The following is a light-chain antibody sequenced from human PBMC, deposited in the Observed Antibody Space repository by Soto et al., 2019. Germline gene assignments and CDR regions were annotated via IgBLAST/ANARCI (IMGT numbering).Light chain of an antibody. Sequence: EIVLTQSPGTLSLSPGERATLSCRASQSISNSYLAWYQQKPGQAPRLLIHGASSRATGIPDRFSGTGSAPDFTLTISRLEPEDFAVYYCQQYGSSPWTFGQGTKVEIK. CDR3: QQYGSSPWT. CDR1: QSISNSY. J-gene: IGKJ1*01. CDR2: GAS. V-gene: IGKV3-20*01.